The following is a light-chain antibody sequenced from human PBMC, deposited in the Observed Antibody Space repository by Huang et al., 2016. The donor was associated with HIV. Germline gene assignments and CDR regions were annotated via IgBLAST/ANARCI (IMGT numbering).Light chain of an antibody. CDR3: QQRNNWPPWT. CDR2: EAS. J-gene: IGKJ1*01. V-gene: IGKV3-11*01. CDR1: PSFGSD. Sequence: EIVLTQSPATLSLSPGEGAPLSCRASPSFGSDLAWYQQRPGQAPRLLIYEASVRATGIPARFSGRGSGTDFTLTISSLEPEDFAVYYCQQRNNWPPWTFGQGTKVELK.